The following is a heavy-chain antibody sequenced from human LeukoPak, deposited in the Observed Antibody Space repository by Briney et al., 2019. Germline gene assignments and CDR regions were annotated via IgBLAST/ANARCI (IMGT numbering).Heavy chain of an antibody. CDR1: GGSISRYY. D-gene: IGHD3-3*01. CDR2: IYYSGTS. CDR3: ARQGGYYDFWSGYLDI. V-gene: IGHV4-59*08. J-gene: IGHJ3*02. Sequence: SETLSLTCTVSGGSISRYYWSWIRQPPGKGLEWIAYIYYSGTSNYNPSLKSRVTISVDTSKNQFSLKLSSVTAADTAVYYCARQGGYYDFWSGYLDIWGQGTMVTVSS.